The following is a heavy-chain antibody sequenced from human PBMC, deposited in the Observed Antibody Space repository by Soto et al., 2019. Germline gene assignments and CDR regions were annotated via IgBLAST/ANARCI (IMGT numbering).Heavy chain of an antibody. Sequence: GGSLRLSCAASGFTFSDYYMSWIRQAPGKGLEWVSYISSSGSTIYYADSVKGRFTISRDNAKNSLYLQMNSLRAEDTAVYYCARAGVSGYDYYYYGMDVWGQGTTVTVSS. J-gene: IGHJ6*02. V-gene: IGHV3-11*01. CDR3: ARAGVSGYDYYYYGMDV. CDR2: ISSSGSTI. CDR1: GFTFSDYY. D-gene: IGHD5-12*01.